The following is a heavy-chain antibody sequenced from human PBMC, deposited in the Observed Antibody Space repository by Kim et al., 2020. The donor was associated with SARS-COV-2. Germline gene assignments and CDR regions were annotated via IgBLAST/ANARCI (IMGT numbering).Heavy chain of an antibody. V-gene: IGHV3-64D*09. Sequence: GGSLRLSCSASGFTFSSYAMHWVRQAPGKGLEYVSAISSNGGSTYYADSVKGRFTISRDNSKNTLYLQMSSLRAEDTAVYYCVNLPITMIVVVINFDYWGQGTLVTVSS. CDR2: ISSNGGST. CDR3: VNLPITMIVVVINFDY. D-gene: IGHD3-22*01. CDR1: GFTFSSYA. J-gene: IGHJ4*02.